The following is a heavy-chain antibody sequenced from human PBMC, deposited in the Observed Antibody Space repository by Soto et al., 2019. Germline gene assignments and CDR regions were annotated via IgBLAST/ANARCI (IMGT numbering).Heavy chain of an antibody. CDR2: IYYSGST. D-gene: IGHD4-4*01. Sequence: SETLSLTCTVSGGSISSSSYYWGWIRQPPGKGLEWIGSIYYSGSTYYNPSLKSRVTISVDTSKNQFSLKLSSVTAADTAVYYCARRTTVTRGDWFDPWGQGTLVTVSS. CDR1: GGSISSSSYY. V-gene: IGHV4-39*01. J-gene: IGHJ5*02. CDR3: ARRTTVTRGDWFDP.